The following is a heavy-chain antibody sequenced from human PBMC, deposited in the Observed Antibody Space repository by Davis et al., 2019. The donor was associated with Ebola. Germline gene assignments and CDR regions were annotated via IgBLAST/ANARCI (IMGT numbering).Heavy chain of an antibody. CDR2: INHSGST. CDR3: AGLRVVQGVLGRKNNYGLDV. CDR1: GASFSAYY. J-gene: IGHJ6*02. V-gene: IGHV4-34*01. Sequence: SEPLSLTCTVYGASFSAYYWTWIRQPPGKGLEWIGQINHSGSTNYNPSLTSRVTMSVDTSKRQFSLKLSSVTAADTAVYSCAGLRVVQGVLGRKNNYGLDVWGQGTLVIVSS. D-gene: IGHD3-10*01.